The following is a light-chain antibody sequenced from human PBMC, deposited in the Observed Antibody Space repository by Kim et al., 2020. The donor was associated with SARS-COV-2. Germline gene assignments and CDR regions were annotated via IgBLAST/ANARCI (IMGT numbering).Light chain of an antibody. Sequence: DIQMTQSPSSLSASVGDRITITCRASQGIKNYLAWFQQKPGKAPKPLIYAASNLQSGVPSKFSGSGSGTAFTLTISSLQPEDFATYYCQQYDSYPITFGGGTKVDIK. CDR1: QGIKNY. CDR3: QQYDSYPIT. V-gene: IGKV1-16*02. CDR2: AAS. J-gene: IGKJ4*01.